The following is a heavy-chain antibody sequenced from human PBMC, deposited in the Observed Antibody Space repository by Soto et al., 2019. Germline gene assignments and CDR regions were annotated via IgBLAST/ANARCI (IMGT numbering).Heavy chain of an antibody. V-gene: IGHV1-3*01. Sequence: ASVKVSCKASGYTFTSYAMHWVRQAPGQRLEWMGWINAGNGNTKYSQKFQGRVTITRDTSASTAYMELSSLRSEDTAVYYCARDQGHDYGENWFDPWGQGTLVTVYS. CDR2: INAGNGNT. CDR1: GYTFTSYA. CDR3: ARDQGHDYGENWFDP. D-gene: IGHD4-17*01. J-gene: IGHJ5*02.